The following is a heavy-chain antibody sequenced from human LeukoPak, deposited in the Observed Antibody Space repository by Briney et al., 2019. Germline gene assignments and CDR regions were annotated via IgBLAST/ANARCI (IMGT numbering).Heavy chain of an antibody. Sequence: PGGSLRLSCAASGFTFSDYWMHWVRDAPGKGLMWVSRIAGDGGSISYADSVKGRFTISRDSAKNTLYLQMNSQRPEDTAVYYCARGGFKYSYYDAMDVWGQGTTVTVSS. D-gene: IGHD5-18*01. CDR1: GFTFSDYW. CDR2: IAGDGGSI. CDR3: ARGGFKYSYYDAMDV. V-gene: IGHV3-74*01. J-gene: IGHJ6*02.